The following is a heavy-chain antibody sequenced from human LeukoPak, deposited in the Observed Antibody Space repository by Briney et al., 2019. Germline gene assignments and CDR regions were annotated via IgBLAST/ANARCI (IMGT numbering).Heavy chain of an antibody. V-gene: IGHV4-59*01. D-gene: IGHD7-27*01. Sequence: PSETLSLTCTVSGGSISSYYWSWIRQPPGKGLEWIGYIYYSGSTNYNPSLKSRVTISVDTSKNQFSLKLSSVTAADTAVYYCAVSGDTRYYFDYWGQGTLVTVSS. CDR3: AVSGDTRYYFDY. CDR1: GGSISSYY. CDR2: IYYSGST. J-gene: IGHJ4*02.